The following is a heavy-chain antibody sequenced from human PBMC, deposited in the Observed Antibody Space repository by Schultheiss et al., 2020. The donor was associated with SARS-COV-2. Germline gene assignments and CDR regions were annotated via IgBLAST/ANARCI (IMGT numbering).Heavy chain of an antibody. CDR3: ARHPGYSSSWYDFQH. J-gene: IGHJ1*01. V-gene: IGHV4-39*01. CDR1: GGSISSGGYY. Sequence: SQTLSLTCTVSGGSISSGGYYWSWIRQHPGKGLEWIGYIYYSGSTYYNPSLKSRVTISVDTSKNQFSLKLSSVTAADTAVYYCARHPGYSSSWYDFQHWGQGTLVTVSS. D-gene: IGHD6-13*01. CDR2: IYYSGST.